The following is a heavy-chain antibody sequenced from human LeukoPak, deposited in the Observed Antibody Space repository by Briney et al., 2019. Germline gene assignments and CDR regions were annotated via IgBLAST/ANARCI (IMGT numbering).Heavy chain of an antibody. Sequence: GGSLRLSCAASGFTFSSYWMSWVRQAPGKGLEWVANMKQDGSEKYYVDSVKGRFTISRDNAKNSLYLQMNSLRAEDTAVYYCARSHLPAYGDPRFYYYMDVWGKGTTVTVSS. V-gene: IGHV3-7*01. CDR1: GFTFSSYW. D-gene: IGHD4-17*01. J-gene: IGHJ6*03. CDR2: MKQDGSEK. CDR3: ARSHLPAYGDPRFYYYMDV.